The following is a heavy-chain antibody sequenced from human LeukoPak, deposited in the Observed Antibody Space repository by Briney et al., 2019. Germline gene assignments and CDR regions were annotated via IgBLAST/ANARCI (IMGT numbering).Heavy chain of an antibody. CDR3: ARSGLWGYFDY. V-gene: IGHV4-59*01. Sequence: KPSETLSPTCTVSGGSISSYYWSWIRQPPGKGLEWIGYIYYSGSTNYNPSLKSRVTISVDTSKNQFSLKLSSVTAADTAVYYCARSGLWGYFDYWGQGTLVTVSS. CDR2: IYYSGST. D-gene: IGHD5-18*01. J-gene: IGHJ4*02. CDR1: GGSISSYY.